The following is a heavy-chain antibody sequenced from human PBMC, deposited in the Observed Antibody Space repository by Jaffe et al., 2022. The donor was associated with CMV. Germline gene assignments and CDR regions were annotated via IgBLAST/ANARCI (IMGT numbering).Heavy chain of an antibody. V-gene: IGHV3-7*01. CDR3: ARESRGIAAAGTGYLRGAFDI. J-gene: IGHJ3*02. CDR2: IKQDGSEK. D-gene: IGHD6-13*01. Sequence: EVQLVESGGGLVQPGGSLRLSCAASGFTFSSYWMSWVRQAPGKGLEWVANIKQDGSEKYYVDSVKGRFIISRDNAKNSLYLQMNSLRAEDTAVYYCARESRGIAAAGTGYLRGAFDIWGQGTMVTVSS. CDR1: GFTFSSYW.